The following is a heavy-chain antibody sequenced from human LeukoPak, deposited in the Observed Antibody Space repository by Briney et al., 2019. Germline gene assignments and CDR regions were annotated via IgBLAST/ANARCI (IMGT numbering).Heavy chain of an antibody. D-gene: IGHD5-24*01. CDR3: ARDRRWLRDSKTPYYYYRLDV. J-gene: IGHJ6*02. Sequence: VASVKVSCTASGYTFTSYGINWVRQAPGQGLEWMGWISAYNGNTIYAQKLQGRVAMTTDTSTRTVYMELRSLRSDDTAVYYCARDRRWLRDSKTPYYYYRLDVWGQGTTVTVS. CDR2: ISAYNGNT. V-gene: IGHV1-18*01. CDR1: GYTFTSYG.